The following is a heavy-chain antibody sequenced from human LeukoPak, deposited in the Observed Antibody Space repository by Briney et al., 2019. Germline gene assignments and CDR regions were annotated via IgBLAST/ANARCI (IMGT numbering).Heavy chain of an antibody. J-gene: IGHJ4*02. D-gene: IGHD2-8*01. CDR2: INDGGSGT. CDR3: ARDADGPGSLIAY. V-gene: IGHV3-74*01. Sequence: GGSLRLSCAASGFTFSTYWMQWVRQAPGNGLGWVSRINDGGSGTTYPYSVKGRFTISRDNPKNTVFLQMNSLRAEDTAVYYCARDADGPGSLIAYWGQGALVTVSS. CDR1: GFTFSTYW.